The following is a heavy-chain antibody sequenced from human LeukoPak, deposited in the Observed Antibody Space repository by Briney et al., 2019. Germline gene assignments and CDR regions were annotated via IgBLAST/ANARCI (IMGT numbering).Heavy chain of an antibody. Sequence: PSETLSLTCAVYGGSFSGYYWSWIRQPPGKGLEWIGEINHSGSTNYNPSLKSRVTISVDTSKNQFSLKLSSVTAADTAVYYCASIGCSSTSCYHNSFDPWGQGTLVTVSS. J-gene: IGHJ5*02. V-gene: IGHV4-34*01. CDR3: ASIGCSSTSCYHNSFDP. D-gene: IGHD2-2*01. CDR1: GGSFSGYY. CDR2: INHSGST.